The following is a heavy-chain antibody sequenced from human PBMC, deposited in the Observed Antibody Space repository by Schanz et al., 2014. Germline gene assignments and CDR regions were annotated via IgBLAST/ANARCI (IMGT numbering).Heavy chain of an antibody. CDR1: GGSISSGDSL. CDR3: GRHPHYYGSGSGFDP. CDR2: VFYSGTT. Sequence: QVQLQESGPGLVKPSETLSLACAVSGGSISSGDSLWSWIRQPPGRGLEWIGYVFYSGTTSYNPSLKGRISRSVDTSKTQFPLKLSPVTAADTAVYYCGRHPHYYGSGSGFDPWGQGTLVTVSS. D-gene: IGHD3-10*01. J-gene: IGHJ5*02. V-gene: IGHV4-30-4*07.